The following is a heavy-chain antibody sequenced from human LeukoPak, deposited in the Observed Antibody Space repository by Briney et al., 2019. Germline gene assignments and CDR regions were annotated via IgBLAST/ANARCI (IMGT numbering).Heavy chain of an antibody. CDR1: GGSISSSSYY. V-gene: IGHV4-39*07. J-gene: IGHJ6*03. Sequence: PSETLSLTCTVSGGSISSSSYYWGWIRQPPGKGLEWIGSIYYSGSTYYNPSLKSRVTMSVDTSKNQFSLKLSSVTAADTAVYYCARAGYYGSGSYRYYYYYMDVWGKGTTVTISS. CDR2: IYYSGST. CDR3: ARAGYYGSGSYRYYYYYMDV. D-gene: IGHD3-10*01.